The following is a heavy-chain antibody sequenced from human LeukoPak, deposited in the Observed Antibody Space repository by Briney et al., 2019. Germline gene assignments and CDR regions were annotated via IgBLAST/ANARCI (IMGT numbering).Heavy chain of an antibody. CDR2: IIPIFGTA. Sequence: GASVKVSGKASGGTFSSYAISWVRQAPGQGLEWMGGIIPIFGTANYAQKFQGRVTITADKSTSTAYMELSSLRSEDTAVYYCARIKYSSSWKRPYDAFDIWGQGTMVTVSS. CDR3: ARIKYSSSWKRPYDAFDI. CDR1: GGTFSSYA. V-gene: IGHV1-69*06. D-gene: IGHD6-13*01. J-gene: IGHJ3*02.